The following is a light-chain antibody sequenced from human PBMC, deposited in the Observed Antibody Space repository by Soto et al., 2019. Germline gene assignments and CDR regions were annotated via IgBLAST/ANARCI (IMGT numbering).Light chain of an antibody. J-gene: IGKJ1*01. V-gene: IGKV3-15*01. CDR3: QQYNNWPRT. Sequence: ETVITQSPATLSVSPGERATLSCRASQSVSSNLAWFQQRPGQAPSLLIFGASTRATGIPTRFSGSGSGTEFTLTISSLQSEDFAVYYCQQYNNWPRTFGQGTKVDIK. CDR2: GAS. CDR1: QSVSSN.